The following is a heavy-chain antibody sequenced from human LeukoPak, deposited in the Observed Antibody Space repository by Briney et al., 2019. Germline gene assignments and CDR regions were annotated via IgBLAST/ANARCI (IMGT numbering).Heavy chain of an antibody. J-gene: IGHJ4*02. Sequence: GGSLRLSCAASGFTFSNYGMHWVRQAPGKGLEWVAFTRYDGNNKYYADSVKGRFTISRDNSKNTLYLQMNSLRPEDTAIYYCAKDKSGSKIVGATHLDYWGRGTLLTVSS. D-gene: IGHD1-26*01. CDR1: GFTFSNYG. V-gene: IGHV3-30*02. CDR3: AKDKSGSKIVGATHLDY. CDR2: TRYDGNNK.